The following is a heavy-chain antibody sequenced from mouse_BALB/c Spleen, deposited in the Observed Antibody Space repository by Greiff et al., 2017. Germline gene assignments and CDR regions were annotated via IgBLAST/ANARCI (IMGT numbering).Heavy chain of an antibody. V-gene: IGHV1-9*01. J-gene: IGHJ2*01. D-gene: IGHD1-1*01. CDR1: GYTFSSYW. CDR2: ILPGSGST. CDR3: ARPITTVVADY. Sequence: VQLQQSGAELMKPGASVKISCKATGYTFSSYWIEWVKQRPGHGLEWIGEILPGSGSTNYNEKFKGKATFTADTSSNTAYMQLSSLTSEDSAVYYCARPITTVVADYWGQGTTLTVSS.